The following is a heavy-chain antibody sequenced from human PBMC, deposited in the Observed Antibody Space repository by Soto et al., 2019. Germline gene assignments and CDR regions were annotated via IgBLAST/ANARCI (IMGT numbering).Heavy chain of an antibody. CDR3: ARDGYSSGWYGSRWNWFDP. CDR2: IYYSGST. Sequence: SETLSLTCTVSGGSISSGDYYWSWIRQPPGKGLEWIGYIYYSGSTYYNPSLKSRVTISVDTSKNQFSLKLSSVTAADTAVYYCARDGYSSGWYGSRWNWFDPWGQGTLVTVSS. D-gene: IGHD6-19*01. J-gene: IGHJ5*02. V-gene: IGHV4-30-4*01. CDR1: GGSISSGDYY.